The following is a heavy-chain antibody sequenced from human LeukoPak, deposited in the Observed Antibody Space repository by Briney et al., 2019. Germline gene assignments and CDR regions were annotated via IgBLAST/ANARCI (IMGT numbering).Heavy chain of an antibody. J-gene: IGHJ4*02. CDR2: ITPDGSGT. V-gene: IGHV3-74*01. CDR3: AKSMSGPNDY. CDR1: GFTFSTSW. Sequence: PGGSLRLSCAASGFTFSTSWIHWVRQAPGKGRVWVSRITPDGSGTDYADSVKGRFTISRDNAKNTLYLQMNSLRVEDTAVYYCAKSMSGPNDYWGQGTLVTVSS. D-gene: IGHD3-3*01.